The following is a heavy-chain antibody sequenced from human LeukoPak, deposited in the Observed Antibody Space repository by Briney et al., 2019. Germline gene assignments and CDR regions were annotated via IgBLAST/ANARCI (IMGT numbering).Heavy chain of an antibody. CDR1: GFTFSNYD. D-gene: IGHD5-24*01. Sequence: PGRSLRLSCAASGFTFSNYDMHWVRQAPGKGLEWVSVIYSGGSTYYADSVKGRFTISRHNSKNTLYLQMNSLRAEDTAVYYCARDRDSGMDVWGQGTTVTVSS. J-gene: IGHJ6*02. CDR3: ARDRDSGMDV. CDR2: IYSGGST. V-gene: IGHV3-53*04.